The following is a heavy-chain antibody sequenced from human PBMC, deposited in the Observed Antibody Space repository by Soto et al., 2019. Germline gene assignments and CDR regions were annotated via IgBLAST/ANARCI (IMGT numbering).Heavy chain of an antibody. Sequence: EVQLVESGGGLVQPGGSLRLFCRASGFTFSSDSINWVRQAPGKGLEWVSYISSGSYNIYYADSVKGRFTISRVNAKNSLYLQMNSLRDEDTAVYYCARGPSAAAPLSDWYFDLWGRGTLDTVSS. V-gene: IGHV3-48*02. J-gene: IGHJ2*01. CDR2: ISSGSYNI. CDR1: GFTFSSDS. D-gene: IGHD2-2*01. CDR3: ARGPSAAAPLSDWYFDL.